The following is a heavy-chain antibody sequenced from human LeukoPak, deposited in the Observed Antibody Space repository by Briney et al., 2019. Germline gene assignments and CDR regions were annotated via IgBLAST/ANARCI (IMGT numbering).Heavy chain of an antibody. J-gene: IGHJ4*02. CDR3: ARVRAYSYGELDY. V-gene: IGHV4-31*03. D-gene: IGHD5-18*01. CDR1: GGTISSGGYY. Sequence: SETLSLTCTVSGGTISSGGYYWSWIRQHPGKGLEWIGHLSYSGSTYYNPSLNSRVTISVGTSKSQFSLKLSSVTAADTAVNYCARVRAYSYGELDYWGQGTLVTVSS. CDR2: LSYSGST.